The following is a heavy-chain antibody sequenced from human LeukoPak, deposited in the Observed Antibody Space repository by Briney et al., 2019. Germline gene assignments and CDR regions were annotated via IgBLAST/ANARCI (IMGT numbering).Heavy chain of an antibody. CDR1: GFTFSNAR. D-gene: IGHD3-9*01. Sequence: KPGGSLRLSCAASGFTFSNARMSWVRQAAGKGLEWVGRIKSKTDGGTTDYAAPVKGRFTISRDDSKNTLYLQMNSLKTEDTAVYYCTRLLRYFDWSLFQGYGMDVWGQGTTVTVSS. CDR2: IKSKTDGGTT. V-gene: IGHV3-15*01. CDR3: TRLLRYFDWSLFQGYGMDV. J-gene: IGHJ6*02.